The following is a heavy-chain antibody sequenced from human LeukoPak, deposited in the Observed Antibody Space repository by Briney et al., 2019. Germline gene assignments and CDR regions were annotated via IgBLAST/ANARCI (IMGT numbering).Heavy chain of an antibody. CDR3: ARGIASSRSVAIDL. CDR1: GFTFSSYS. Sequence: GGSLRLSCAASGFTFSSYSMNWVRQAPGKGLEWVSSISSSSNYIYYADSVKGRFTISRDNAKNTLYLQMNSLRVEDTALYYCARGIASSRSVAIDLWGQGTLVAVSS. V-gene: IGHV3-21*01. J-gene: IGHJ4*02. D-gene: IGHD6-13*01. CDR2: ISSSSNYI.